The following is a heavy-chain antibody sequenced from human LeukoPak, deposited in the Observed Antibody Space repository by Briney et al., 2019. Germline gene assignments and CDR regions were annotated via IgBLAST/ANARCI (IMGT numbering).Heavy chain of an antibody. CDR2: ISSSSSYI. CDR3: ARDYYYDSSGYYLYYFDY. J-gene: IGHJ4*02. D-gene: IGHD3-22*01. Sequence: GGSLRLSCAASGFTFSSYSMNWVRQAPGKGLEWVSSISSSSSYIYYADSVKGRLTISRDNAKNSLYLQMNSLRAEDTAVYYCARDYYYDSSGYYLYYFDYWGQGTLVTVSS. CDR1: GFTFSSYS. V-gene: IGHV3-21*01.